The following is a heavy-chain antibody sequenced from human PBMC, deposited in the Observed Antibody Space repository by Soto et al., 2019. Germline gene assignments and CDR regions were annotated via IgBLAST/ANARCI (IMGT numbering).Heavy chain of an antibody. CDR1: GFTFSSYS. J-gene: IGHJ4*02. V-gene: IGHV3-48*02. CDR2: ISSGSSTI. Sequence: PGGSMRLSCAASGFTFSSYSMSWVRQAPGKGLEWVSYISSGSSTIYYADSMKGRFPISRDNAKNSLFLQMNSLRDEDTAVYYCARFLVAHFDYWGQGTLVTVSS. D-gene: IGHD5-12*01. CDR3: ARFLVAHFDY.